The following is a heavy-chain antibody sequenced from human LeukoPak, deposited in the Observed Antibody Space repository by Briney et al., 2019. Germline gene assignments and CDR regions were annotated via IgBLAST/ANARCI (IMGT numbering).Heavy chain of an antibody. CDR3: AIMHGYYDGSGYWVQ. J-gene: IGHJ1*01. CDR1: GFTFGSYG. D-gene: IGHD3-22*01. CDR2: ITPNADRT. Sequence: GGPLRLSCAASGFTFGSYGMSWVRQAPGKGLEWVSFITPNADRTSYADSVEGRFTISRDNPRNTLYMQMNSLRDEDTAIYYCAIMHGYYDGSGYWVQWGQGTLVTVSS. V-gene: IGHV3-23*01.